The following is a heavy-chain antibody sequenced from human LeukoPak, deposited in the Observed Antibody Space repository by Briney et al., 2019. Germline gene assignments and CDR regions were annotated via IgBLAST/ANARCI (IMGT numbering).Heavy chain of an antibody. CDR3: ARDSSGYSW. J-gene: IGHJ4*02. CDR1: GYTFTSYG. D-gene: IGHD3-22*01. Sequence: ASVNFACKASGYTFTSYGISWVRQPPGQGFEWMGWISAYNGNTNYAQKLQGGVTMTTDTSTSTAYMELRSVRSDDTAVYYCARDSSGYSWWGQGTLVTVSS. V-gene: IGHV1-18*01. CDR2: ISAYNGNT.